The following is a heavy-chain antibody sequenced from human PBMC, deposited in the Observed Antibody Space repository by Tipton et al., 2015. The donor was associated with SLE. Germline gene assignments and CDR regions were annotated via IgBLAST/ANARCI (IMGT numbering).Heavy chain of an antibody. CDR3: ARDQVGMGDFDS. CDR2: IHHSGST. Sequence: TLSLTCTVSGGSISSHYWSWIRQSPGRGLEWIGYIHHSGSTKYSPSLESRVTISADTSKNQFSLRLTSVTAADTAVYYCARDQVGMGDFDSWGQGTLVTVPS. CDR1: GGSISSHY. D-gene: IGHD2-21*01. V-gene: IGHV4-59*11. J-gene: IGHJ4*02.